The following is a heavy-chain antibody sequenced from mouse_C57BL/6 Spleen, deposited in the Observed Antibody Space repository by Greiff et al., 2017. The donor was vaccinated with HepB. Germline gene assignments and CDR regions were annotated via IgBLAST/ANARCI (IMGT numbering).Heavy chain of an antibody. CDR2: IHPNSGST. J-gene: IGHJ3*01. CDR3: APPPFAY. V-gene: IGHV1-64*01. CDR1: GYTFTSYW. Sequence: VKLMESGAELVKPGASVKLSCKASGYTFTSYWMHWVKQRPGQGLEWIGMIHPNSGSTNYNEKFKSKATLTVDKSSSTAYMQLSSLTSEDSAVYYCAPPPFAYWGQGTLVTVSA.